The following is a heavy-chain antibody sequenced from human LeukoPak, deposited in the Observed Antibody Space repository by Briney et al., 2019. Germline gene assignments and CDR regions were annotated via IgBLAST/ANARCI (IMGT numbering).Heavy chain of an antibody. CDR3: ARRYCSSTSCYSGDYYFDY. D-gene: IGHD2-2*01. Sequence: SVKVSCKASGGTFSSYAISWVRQAPGQGLEWMGRIIPILGIANYAQKFQGRVTITADKSTSTAYMELSSLRSEDTALYYCARRYCSSTSCYSGDYYFDYWGQGTLVTVSS. CDR1: GGTFSSYA. CDR2: IIPILGIA. V-gene: IGHV1-69*04. J-gene: IGHJ4*02.